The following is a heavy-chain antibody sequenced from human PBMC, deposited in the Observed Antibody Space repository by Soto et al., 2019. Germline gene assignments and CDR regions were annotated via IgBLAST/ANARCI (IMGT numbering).Heavy chain of an antibody. Sequence: GSLRVSCAASGFNFSNAGMNWVRQAPGKGLEWVGRIKSKTDGGTTDYAAPVKGRFTISRDDSKNTLYLQMNSLKTEDTAVYYCTTPGDYAAYYGMDVWGQGTTVTVSS. CDR3: TTPGDYAAYYGMDV. CDR1: GFNFSNAG. D-gene: IGHD4-17*01. CDR2: IKSKTDGGTT. J-gene: IGHJ6*02. V-gene: IGHV3-15*07.